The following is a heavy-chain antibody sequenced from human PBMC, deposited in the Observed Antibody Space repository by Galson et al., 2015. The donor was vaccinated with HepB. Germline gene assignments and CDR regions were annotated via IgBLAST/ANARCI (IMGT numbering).Heavy chain of an antibody. CDR2: IYYTGTT. CDR3: ARRGRTFDL. Sequence: ETLSLTCTVSGGSISSYCWSWIRQPPGKGLEWIAYIYYTGTTNYNPSLKSRVTISLDTSKNQFSLKLSSVTAADTAVYYCARRGRTFDLWGRGTLVTVSS. J-gene: IGHJ2*01. V-gene: IGHV4-59*12. CDR1: GGSISSYC. D-gene: IGHD1-26*01.